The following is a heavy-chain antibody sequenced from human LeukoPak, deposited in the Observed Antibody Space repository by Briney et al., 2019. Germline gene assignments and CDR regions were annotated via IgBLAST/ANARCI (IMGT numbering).Heavy chain of an antibody. J-gene: IGHJ4*02. CDR2: ISSSSSTL. D-gene: IGHD7-27*01. Sequence: GGSLRLSCSASGFTFNRFYLHWVRQAPGKGLEWVSYISSSSSTLYYADSVKGRFIISRDNAKNSLYLQMNSLRDEDTAAYYCARESWGFDYWGQGTLVTVSS. CDR3: ARESWGFDY. V-gene: IGHV3-48*02. CDR1: GFTFNRFY.